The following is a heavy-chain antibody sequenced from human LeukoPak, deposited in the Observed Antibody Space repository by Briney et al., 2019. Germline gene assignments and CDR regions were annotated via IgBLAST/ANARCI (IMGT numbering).Heavy chain of an antibody. CDR3: AKEGRSLQTY. J-gene: IGHJ4*02. CDR1: GVTVSTKY. CDR2: IKEDGTET. D-gene: IGHD5-24*01. Sequence: GGSLRLSCAASGVTVSTKYMSWVRLAPGKGLEWVANIKEDGTETYYVDSVKGRFTISRDNAKNSLYLQMNSLRVEDTAVYYCAKEGRSLQTYWGQGTLVTVSS. V-gene: IGHV3-7*03.